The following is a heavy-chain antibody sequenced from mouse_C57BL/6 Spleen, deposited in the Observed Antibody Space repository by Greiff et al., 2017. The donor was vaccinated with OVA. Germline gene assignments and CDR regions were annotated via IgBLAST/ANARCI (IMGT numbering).Heavy chain of an antibody. CDR2: ISSGSSTI. J-gene: IGHJ3*01. V-gene: IGHV5-17*01. CDR1: GFTFSDYG. D-gene: IGHD1-1*01. CDR3: ARNHYGSSTAWFAY. Sequence: EVKLMESGGGLVKPGGSLKLSCAASGFTFSDYGMHWVRQAPEKGLEWVAYISSGSSTIYYADTVKGRFTISRDNAKNTLFLQMTSLRSEDTAMYCCARNHYGSSTAWFAYWGQGTLVTVSA.